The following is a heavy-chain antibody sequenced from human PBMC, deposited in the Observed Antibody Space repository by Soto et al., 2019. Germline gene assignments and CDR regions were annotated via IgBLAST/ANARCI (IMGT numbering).Heavy chain of an antibody. Sequence: PGGSLRLSCAASGFTFSSYAVSWARQTPGKGLEWVSTISASGAYTYYADSVKGRFTISRDNSKNTLYLQMRSLRVGDTATYYCAKEVIAARPYYFDYWGQGTLVTVSS. D-gene: IGHD6-6*01. V-gene: IGHV3-23*01. J-gene: IGHJ4*02. CDR1: GFTFSSYA. CDR3: AKEVIAARPYYFDY. CDR2: ISASGAYT.